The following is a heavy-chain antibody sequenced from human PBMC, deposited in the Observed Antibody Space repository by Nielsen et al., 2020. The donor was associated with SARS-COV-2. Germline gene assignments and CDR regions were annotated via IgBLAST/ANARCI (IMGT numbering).Heavy chain of an antibody. J-gene: IGHJ6*04. CDR1: GFNFSGHS. V-gene: IGHV3-21*01. Sequence: GESLKISCAASGFNFSGHSMSWVRQAPGKGLEWVSSLSGSSRYIYYADSLQGRFTISRDNAQNSLFLLMNSLRAEDTAVYYCARIIIQCSSTHCYTLGGMDVWGKGTTVTVSS. D-gene: IGHD2-2*02. CDR3: ARIIIQCSSTHCYTLGGMDV. CDR2: LSGSSRYI.